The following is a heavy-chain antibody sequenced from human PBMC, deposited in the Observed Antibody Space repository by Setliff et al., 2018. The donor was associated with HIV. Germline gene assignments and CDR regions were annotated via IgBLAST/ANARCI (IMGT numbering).Heavy chain of an antibody. D-gene: IGHD6-13*01. CDR3: AKEGSWSSSWHQIDV. J-gene: IGHJ6*04. CDR2: INHSGST. V-gene: IGHV4-38-2*02. CDR1: GYSMSSGYY. Sequence: LSLTCGVSGYSMSSGYYWGWIRQPPGKGLEWIGEINHSGSTNYNPSLKSRVTISVDTSKNQFSLRLSSVTAADTAVYYCAKEGSWSSSWHQIDVWGKGTTVTVSS.